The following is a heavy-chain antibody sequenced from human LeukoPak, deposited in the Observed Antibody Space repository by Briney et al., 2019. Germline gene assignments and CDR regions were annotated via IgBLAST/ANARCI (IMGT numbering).Heavy chain of an antibody. CDR2: IRYEGNEK. CDR3: AREDSGYDLRY. J-gene: IGHJ4*02. D-gene: IGHD5-12*01. Sequence: PGGSLRLSCAASGFTFSSYEMNWVRQAPGKGLEWVAFIRYEGNEKYYADSVKGRFTISRDNAKNSLYLQMNSLRAEDTAVYYCAREDSGYDLRYWGQGTLVTVSS. V-gene: IGHV3-30*02. CDR1: GFTFSSYE.